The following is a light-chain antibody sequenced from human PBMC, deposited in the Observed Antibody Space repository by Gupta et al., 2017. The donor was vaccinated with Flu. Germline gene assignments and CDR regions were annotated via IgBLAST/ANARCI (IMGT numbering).Light chain of an antibody. J-gene: IGKJ1*01. CDR3: QQYSSYST. CDR2: QAS. Sequence: DIQMTQSPSTLSASVGDSVTITCRASQSITSWLAWYQQKPGKAPKLLIYQASTLGSGVQSRFSGSGSGTEFTLTITSLQPDDFATYYCQQYSSYSTFGQGTKVE. V-gene: IGKV1-5*03. CDR1: QSITSW.